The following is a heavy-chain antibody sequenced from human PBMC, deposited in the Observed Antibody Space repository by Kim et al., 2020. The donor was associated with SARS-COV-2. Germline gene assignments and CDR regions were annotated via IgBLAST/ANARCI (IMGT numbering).Heavy chain of an antibody. Sequence: ASVKVSCKASGYTFTDYYMHWVRQAPGQGLEWVGIIDPNGAFTIYADKFQGRVTMTRDTSTNTIYLDLESLTSEDSAMYYCMRDPNFMSRIHSDYWGQGTLVTVSS. CDR1: GYTFTDYY. CDR3: MRDPNFMSRIHSDY. V-gene: IGHV1-46*01. D-gene: IGHD3-16*01. J-gene: IGHJ4*02. CDR2: IDPNGAFT.